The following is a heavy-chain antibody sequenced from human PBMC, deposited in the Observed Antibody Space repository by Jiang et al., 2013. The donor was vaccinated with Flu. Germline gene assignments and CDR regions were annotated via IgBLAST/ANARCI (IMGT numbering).Heavy chain of an antibody. V-gene: IGHV1-69*04. CDR2: IIPILGIA. J-gene: IGHJ4*02. CDR1: GGTFSSYA. Sequence: SGAEVKKPGSSVKVSCKASGGTFSSYAISWVRQAPGQGLEWMGRIIPILGIANYAQKFQGRVTITADKSTSTAYMELSSLRSEDTAVYYCARGGVLGGSYPCWGQGTLVTVSS. CDR3: ARGGVLGGSYPC. D-gene: IGHD1-26*01.